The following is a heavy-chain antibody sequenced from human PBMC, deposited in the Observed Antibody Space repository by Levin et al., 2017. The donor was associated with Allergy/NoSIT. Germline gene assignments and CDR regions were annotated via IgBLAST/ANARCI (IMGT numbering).Heavy chain of an antibody. V-gene: IGHV3-23*01. Sequence: GGSLRLSCVASGFTIGTYAMSWVRQTPGKGLEWVSAISTGGERTYYADSVKGRFTISRDNSKNTLYLQLNSLRTEDTAVYYCAGGESSSFEGYWGQGALVTVSS. J-gene: IGHJ4*02. CDR3: AGGESSSFEGY. D-gene: IGHD3-22*01. CDR1: GFTIGTYA. CDR2: ISTGGERT.